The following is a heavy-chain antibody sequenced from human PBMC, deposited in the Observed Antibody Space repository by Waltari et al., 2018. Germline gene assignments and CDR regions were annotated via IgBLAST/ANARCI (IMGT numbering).Heavy chain of an antibody. Sequence: QVQLQESGPGLVKPSQTLSLTCTVSGVSISSGSYYWSWIRQPAGKGLEWIGRIYTSGRTNYNPSLKSRVTISVDTSKNQFSLKLSSVTAADTAVYYCARDSSLGEQLNYFDYWGQGTLVTVSS. D-gene: IGHD3-3*01. V-gene: IGHV4-61*02. CDR1: GVSISSGSYY. CDR3: ARDSSLGEQLNYFDY. CDR2: IYTSGRT. J-gene: IGHJ4*02.